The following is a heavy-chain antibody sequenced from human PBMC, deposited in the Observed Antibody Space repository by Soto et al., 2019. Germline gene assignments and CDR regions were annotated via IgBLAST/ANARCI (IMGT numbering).Heavy chain of an antibody. D-gene: IGHD3-10*01. CDR2: ISTYNGNT. Sequence: GASENVSCKASGYSFTSNAISWVRQAPGQGLEWMGWISTYNGNTNYAQKFQGRVTMTTDTSTSTAYMDLRSLTSDDTAVYYCARGLAMVRGVIGWFNPWGQGTLVTVSS. V-gene: IGHV1-18*01. J-gene: IGHJ5*02. CDR3: ARGLAMVRGVIGWFNP. CDR1: GYSFTSNA.